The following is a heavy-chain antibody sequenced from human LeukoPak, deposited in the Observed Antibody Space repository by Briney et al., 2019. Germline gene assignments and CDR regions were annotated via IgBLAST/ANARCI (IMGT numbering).Heavy chain of an antibody. J-gene: IGHJ4*02. CDR3: ARLSTAAAGKDH. CDR2: IKQDGSEK. V-gene: IGHV3-7*01. CDR1: GFTVSSYW. D-gene: IGHD6-13*01. Sequence: GGSLRLSCAASGFTVSSYWMSWVRQAPGKGLEWVANIKQDGSEKYYVDSVRGRFTISRDNAKNSLFLQMNSLRAEDTAVYYCARLSTAAAGKDHWGQGTLVTVSS.